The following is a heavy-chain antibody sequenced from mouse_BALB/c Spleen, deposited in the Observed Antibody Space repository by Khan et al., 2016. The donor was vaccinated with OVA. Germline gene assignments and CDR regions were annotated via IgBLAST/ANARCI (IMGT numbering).Heavy chain of an antibody. J-gene: IGHJ4*01. CDR2: INPTNGVI. V-gene: IGHV1-18*01. Sequence: VQLQQSGPELVKPGASVKISCKTSGFTFTEYTMHWMKQSHGKSLEWIGVINPTNGVIRYNQKFKGKATLTVDKSSSTAYMEFRSLTSEDSAVYFCARDAGRYWGQGTTLTVSS. CDR1: GFTFTEYT. D-gene: IGHD3-3*01. CDR3: ARDAGRY.